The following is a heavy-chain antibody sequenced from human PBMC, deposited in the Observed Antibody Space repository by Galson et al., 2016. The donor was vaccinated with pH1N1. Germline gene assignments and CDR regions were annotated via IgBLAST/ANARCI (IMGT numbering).Heavy chain of an antibody. CDR3: AGGPQLALYSDRGSYFGY. J-gene: IGHJ4*02. D-gene: IGHD4-17*01. CDR1: EFSVSSNY. V-gene: IGHV3-66*02. CDR2: LYSGGST. Sequence: SLRLSCAASEFSVSSNYVTWVRQAPGKGLEWVSVLYSGGSTYYADSVRGRFTISRDYSKNTVFLQMNSLRAEDTAVYDCAGGPQLALYSDRGSYFGYWGQGTLVTVSS.